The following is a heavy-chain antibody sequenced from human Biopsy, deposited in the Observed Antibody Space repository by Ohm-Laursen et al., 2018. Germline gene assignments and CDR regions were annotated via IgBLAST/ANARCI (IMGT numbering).Heavy chain of an antibody. CDR1: GGLNSNYY. J-gene: IGHJ4*02. Sequence: TLSLTCSVSGGLNSNYYWSWVRQSAGKGLEWIGRLYTSGDTNYNPSLKSRVSVSEDTFRRQFSLRLTSVTAADTAVYYCATGPKRLTGTSYFESWGRGILVTVSS. V-gene: IGHV4-4*07. CDR3: ATGPKRLTGTSYFES. D-gene: IGHD1-7*01. CDR2: LYTSGDT.